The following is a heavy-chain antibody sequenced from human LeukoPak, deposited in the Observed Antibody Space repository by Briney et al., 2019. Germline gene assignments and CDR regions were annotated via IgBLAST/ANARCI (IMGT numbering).Heavy chain of an antibody. V-gene: IGHV3-23*01. CDR1: GFTFSSYA. D-gene: IGHD6-13*01. Sequence: QPGGSLRLSCAASGFTFSSYATSWVRQAPGKGLEWVSAISGSGGSTYYADSVKGRFTISRDNSKNTLFLQMNSLRAEDTAVYYCAKPPYSSSWHPFDYWGQGTLVTVSS. CDR2: ISGSGGST. J-gene: IGHJ4*02. CDR3: AKPPYSSSWHPFDY.